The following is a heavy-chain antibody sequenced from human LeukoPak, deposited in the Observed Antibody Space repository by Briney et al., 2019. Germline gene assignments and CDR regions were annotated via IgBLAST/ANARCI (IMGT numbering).Heavy chain of an antibody. CDR2: INPSGGST. CDR3: ARDPEANWAFFDY. J-gene: IGHJ4*02. Sequence: ASVKVSCKASGYTFTSYYIHWVRQAPGQGLEWMGVINPSGGSTTYAQKLQGRVSMTRDTSTSTVYMDLSSLRSEDTAVYYCARDPEANWAFFDYWGQGTLVTVSS. V-gene: IGHV1-46*01. CDR1: GYTFTSYY. D-gene: IGHD1-26*01.